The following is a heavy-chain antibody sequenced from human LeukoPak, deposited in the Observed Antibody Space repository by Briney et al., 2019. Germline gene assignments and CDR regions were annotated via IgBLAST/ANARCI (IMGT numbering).Heavy chain of an antibody. CDR1: GFTFGNYG. V-gene: IGHV3-30*18. J-gene: IGHJ4*02. CDR2: ISSDGSNS. D-gene: IGHD6-13*01. Sequence: GGSLRLSCAVSGFTFGNYGMHWVRQAPGKGLEWVAMISSDGSNSYYGDSVKGRFTISRDNSKNTLYLQMNSLRAEDTAVYCCAKGQRTLGIAAAGTFDYWGQGTLVTVSS. CDR3: AKGQRTLGIAAAGTFDY.